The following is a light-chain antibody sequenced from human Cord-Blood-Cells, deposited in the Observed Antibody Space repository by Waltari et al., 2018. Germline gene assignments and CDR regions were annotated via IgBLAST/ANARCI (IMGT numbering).Light chain of an antibody. V-gene: IGLV2-14*01. CDR1: SSDVGGYNY. Sequence: QSALTPPASVSGSPGQSITISCSGTSSDVGGYNYVSWYQQHPGKAPKLMSYDVSNRPSGVANRFSGSKSGNTASLTISGLQAEDEADYYCSSYTSSSTLVFGTGTKVTVL. CDR2: DVS. J-gene: IGLJ1*01. CDR3: SSYTSSSTLV.